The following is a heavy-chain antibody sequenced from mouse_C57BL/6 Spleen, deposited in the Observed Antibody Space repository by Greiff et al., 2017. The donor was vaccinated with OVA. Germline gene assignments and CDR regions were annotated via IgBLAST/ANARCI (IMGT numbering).Heavy chain of an antibody. V-gene: IGHV5-15*01. CDR1: GFTFSDYG. J-gene: IGHJ1*03. Sequence: EVMLVESGGGLVQPGGSLKLSCAASGFTFSDYGMAWVRQAPRKGPEWVAFISNLAYSIYYADTVTGRFTISRENAKNTLYLEMSSLRSEDTAMYYCASLITGYFDGWGTGTTVTVSS. CDR2: ISNLAYSI. CDR3: ASLITGYFDG. D-gene: IGHD2-4*01.